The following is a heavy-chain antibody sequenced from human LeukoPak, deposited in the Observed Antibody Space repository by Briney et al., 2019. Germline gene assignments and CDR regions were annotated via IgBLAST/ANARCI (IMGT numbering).Heavy chain of an antibody. CDR1: GGSISSGGYS. V-gene: IGHV4-30-4*07. Sequence: SETLSLTCAVSGGSISSGGYSWSWIRQPPGKGLEWIGYIYYSGSTYYNPSLKSRVTISVDKSKNQFSLNLRSVTAADTAVYYCARTGGSFYFYYYLDVWGKGTTVTVSS. J-gene: IGHJ6*03. D-gene: IGHD1-26*01. CDR2: IYYSGST. CDR3: ARTGGSFYFYYYLDV.